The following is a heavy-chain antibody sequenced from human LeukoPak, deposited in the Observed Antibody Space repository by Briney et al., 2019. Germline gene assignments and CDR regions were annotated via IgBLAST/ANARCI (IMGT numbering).Heavy chain of an antibody. Sequence: GGSLRLSCAASGFTSSSYGMHWVRQAPGKGLEWVAVIWYDGSIKYYGDSVRGRFTISRDNPKNTLFLQMNSLRAEDTAVYYCARDRCTNGVCYYDYWGQGTLVTVSS. CDR2: IWYDGSIK. CDR3: ARDRCTNGVCYYDY. V-gene: IGHV3-33*01. CDR1: GFTSSSYG. J-gene: IGHJ4*02. D-gene: IGHD2-8*01.